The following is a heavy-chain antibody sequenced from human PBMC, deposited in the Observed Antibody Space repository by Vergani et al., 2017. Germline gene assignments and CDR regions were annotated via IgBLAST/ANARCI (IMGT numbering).Heavy chain of an antibody. D-gene: IGHD3-3*01. CDR1: GFTFSNAW. V-gene: IGHV3-15*01. CDR2: IKSKTDGGTT. Sequence: EVQLVESGGGLVKPGGSLRLSCAASGFTFSNAWMSWVRQAPGKGLEWVGRIKSKTDGGTTDYAAPVKGRFTISRDDSKNTLYLQMNSLKTEDTAVYYCTTKPNYDFWSVPGGMDVWGQGTTVTVSS. CDR3: TTKPNYDFWSVPGGMDV. J-gene: IGHJ6*02.